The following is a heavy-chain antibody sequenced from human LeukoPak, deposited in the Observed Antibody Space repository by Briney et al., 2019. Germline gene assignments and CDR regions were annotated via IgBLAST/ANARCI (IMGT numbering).Heavy chain of an antibody. Sequence: GGSLRLSCAASGFTFSSFSMNWVRQAPGKGLEWSSYISSSSSTIYYADSVKGRFTISRDNAKNSLYLQMNSLRDEDAAVYFCARGIGYYYGSGSYYYDCWGQGTLVTVSS. J-gene: IGHJ4*02. CDR2: ISSSSSTI. CDR1: GFTFSSFS. V-gene: IGHV3-48*02. CDR3: ARGIGYYYGSGSYYYDC. D-gene: IGHD3-10*01.